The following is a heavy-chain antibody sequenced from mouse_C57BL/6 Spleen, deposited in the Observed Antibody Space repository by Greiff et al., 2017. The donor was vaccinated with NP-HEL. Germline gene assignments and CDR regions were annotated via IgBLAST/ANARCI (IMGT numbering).Heavy chain of an antibody. CDR1: GFNIKDYY. D-gene: IGHD2-2*01. Sequence: EVQLQQSGAELVRPGASVKLSCTASGFNIKDYYMHWVKQRPEQGLEWIGRIDPEDGDTEYAPKFQGKATMTADTSSNTAYLQLSSLTSEDTAVYYCTPLWLRRAWFAYWGQGTLVTVSA. J-gene: IGHJ3*01. CDR2: IDPEDGDT. CDR3: TPLWLRRAWFAY. V-gene: IGHV14-1*01.